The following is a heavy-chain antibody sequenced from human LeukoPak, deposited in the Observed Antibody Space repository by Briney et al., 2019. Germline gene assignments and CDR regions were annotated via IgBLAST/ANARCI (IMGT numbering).Heavy chain of an antibody. CDR1: GYTFTGYY. CDR3: ARDLAYGSGSYSAHFDY. CDR2: INPNSGGT. J-gene: IGHJ4*02. Sequence: ASVKVSCKASGYTFTGYYMHWVRQAPGQGLEWMGWINPNSGGTNYAQKFQGRVTMTRDTSISTAYMELSRLRSDDTAVYYCARDLAYGSGSYSAHFDYWGQGTLVTVSS. D-gene: IGHD3-10*01. V-gene: IGHV1-2*02.